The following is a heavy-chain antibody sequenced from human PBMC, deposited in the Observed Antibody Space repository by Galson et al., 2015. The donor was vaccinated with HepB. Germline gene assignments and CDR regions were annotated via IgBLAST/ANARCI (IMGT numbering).Heavy chain of an antibody. CDR1: GFTFSSYG. CDR2: IWYDGSNK. CDR3: ARDPGYSSSSDDLFEY. D-gene: IGHD6-6*01. J-gene: IGHJ4*02. V-gene: IGHV3-33*01. Sequence: SLRLSCAASGFTFSSYGMHWVRQAPGTGLEWVAVIWYDGSNKYYADSVKGRFIISRDNSKNTLYLQMNSLRVEDTAVYYCARDPGYSSSSDDLFEYWGQGTLVTVSS.